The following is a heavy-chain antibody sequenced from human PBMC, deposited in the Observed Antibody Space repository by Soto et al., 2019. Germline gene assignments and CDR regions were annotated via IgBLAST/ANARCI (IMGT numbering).Heavy chain of an antibody. CDR1: GGSISSGGYY. CDR2: IYYSGST. D-gene: IGHD6-19*01. Sequence: QVQLQESGPGLVKPSQTLSLTCTVSGGSISSGGYYWSWIRQHPGKGLEWIGYIYYSGSTYYNPSLKSRVTISVDTSKNQFPLKLSSVTAADTAVYYCASFSSGWSLRVTGPTYYFDYWGQGTLVTVSS. J-gene: IGHJ4*02. CDR3: ASFSSGWSLRVTGPTYYFDY. V-gene: IGHV4-31*03.